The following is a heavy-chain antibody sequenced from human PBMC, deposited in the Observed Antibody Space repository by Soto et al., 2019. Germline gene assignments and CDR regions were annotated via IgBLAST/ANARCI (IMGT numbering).Heavy chain of an antibody. V-gene: IGHV3-73*01. CDR3: IRRPEYSTIWYVDY. CDR1: GFTFSAAT. D-gene: IGHD2-2*01. Sequence: PGVSLRLSCAASGFTFSAATLHWVRQAPGKGLEWIGRIRSKVPYATVDAASVQGRFTISRDDSKNTAYLLMSSLKVEDTAVYYCIRRPEYSTIWYVDYWGQGTLVTVSS. J-gene: IGHJ4*02. CDR2: IRSKVPYAT.